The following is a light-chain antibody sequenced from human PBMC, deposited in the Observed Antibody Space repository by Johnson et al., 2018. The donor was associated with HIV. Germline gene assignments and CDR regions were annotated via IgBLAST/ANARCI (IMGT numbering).Light chain of an antibody. Sequence: QPVLTQPPSVSAAPGQRVNISCSGHSSNIENYFVSWYQQLPGAAPRLLIYEDYKRPSGIPDRFSGSKSGASATLGITGLQTGDEADYYCGVWDASLSPHYVFGTGTTVIVL. V-gene: IGLV1-51*02. CDR2: EDY. CDR3: GVWDASLSPHYV. CDR1: SSNIENYF. J-gene: IGLJ1*01.